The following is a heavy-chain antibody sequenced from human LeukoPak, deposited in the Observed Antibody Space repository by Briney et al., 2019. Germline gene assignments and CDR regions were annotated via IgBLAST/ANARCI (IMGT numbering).Heavy chain of an antibody. CDR2: ISGSGGST. CDR1: GFAFSSYA. Sequence: GGSLRLSCAASGFAFSSYAMSWVRQAPGKGLEWVSAISGSGGSTYYADSVKGRFTISRDNSKNTLYLQMNSLRAEDTAVYYCAKPLRSGYLHPFDYWGQGTLVTVSS. J-gene: IGHJ4*02. CDR3: AKPLRSGYLHPFDY. V-gene: IGHV3-23*01. D-gene: IGHD3-3*01.